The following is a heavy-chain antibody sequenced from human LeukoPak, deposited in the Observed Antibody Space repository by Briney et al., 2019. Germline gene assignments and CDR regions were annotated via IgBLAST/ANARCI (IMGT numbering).Heavy chain of an antibody. CDR1: GGPVTEFY. D-gene: IGHD6-19*01. V-gene: IGHV4-59*02. Sequence: SETLSLTCSVSGGPVTEFYWSWVRQPPGEGLEWIGYVSHTGTTNYSPSLKTRVTMSVDASRNQFSLELVSVTAADTAVYYCARDRGSTGYFYLDSWGQGILVTVSS. J-gene: IGHJ4*02. CDR2: VSHTGTT. CDR3: ARDRGSTGYFYLDS.